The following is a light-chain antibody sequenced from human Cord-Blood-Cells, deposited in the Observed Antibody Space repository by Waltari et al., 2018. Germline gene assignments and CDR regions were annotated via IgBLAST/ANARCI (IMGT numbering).Light chain of an antibody. V-gene: IGLV3-19*01. CDR2: GKN. CDR3: NSRDSSGSRV. Sequence: SSELTQDPAVSVALGQTVRITCQGDSLRSYYASWYQQKPGQAPVLVIYGKNNPPSGIPDRFSGSSSGNTASLTITGAQAEDEADYYCNSRDSSGSRVFGGGTKLTVL. CDR1: SLRSYY. J-gene: IGLJ3*02.